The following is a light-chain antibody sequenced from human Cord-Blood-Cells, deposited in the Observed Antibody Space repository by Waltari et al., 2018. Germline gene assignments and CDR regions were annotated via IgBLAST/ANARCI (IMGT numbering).Light chain of an antibody. CDR3: GTWDSSLSAGV. CDR2: EKS. Sequence: QSVLTQPPSVSAAPGQKVTISCSGSSSNIGNNYVSWYQQLPGTAPKLLIYEKSQRPSGIPDRSSGCKSGTSAPLGITVLLTGDDADYYCGTWDSSLSAGVFGGGTKLTVL. J-gene: IGLJ3*02. CDR1: SSNIGNNY. V-gene: IGLV1-51*02.